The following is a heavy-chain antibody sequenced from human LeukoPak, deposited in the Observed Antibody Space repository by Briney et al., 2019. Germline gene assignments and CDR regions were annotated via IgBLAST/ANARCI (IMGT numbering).Heavy chain of an antibody. CDR3: ARDFSTKYSQDY. CDR1: GFSFSHYA. Sequence: GGSLRLSCAASGFSFSHYALPWVRQAPGKGLEWLAFISYDGNVKYYADSVKGRFTVSRDDSKITLYLQMTSLRTEDTALYYCARDFSTKYSQDYWGQGTLVTVSS. J-gene: IGHJ4*02. D-gene: IGHD5-18*01. CDR2: ISYDGNVK. V-gene: IGHV3-30-3*01.